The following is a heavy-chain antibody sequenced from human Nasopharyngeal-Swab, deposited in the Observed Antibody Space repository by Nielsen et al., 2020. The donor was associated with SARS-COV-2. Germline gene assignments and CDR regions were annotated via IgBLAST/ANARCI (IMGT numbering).Heavy chain of an antibody. CDR3: ARGDLSGSRNGWFDP. V-gene: IGHV3-30-3*01. CDR2: ISYDGNKK. D-gene: IGHD1-26*01. J-gene: IGHJ5*02. CDR1: GFTFSSYA. Sequence: GGSLRLSCAASGFTFSSYAMHWVRQAPGKGLEWVAVISYDGNKKHDADSVKGRFTISRDNPKNTLYLQMNSLRAEDTAVYFCARGDLSGSRNGWFDPWGQGTLVTVSS.